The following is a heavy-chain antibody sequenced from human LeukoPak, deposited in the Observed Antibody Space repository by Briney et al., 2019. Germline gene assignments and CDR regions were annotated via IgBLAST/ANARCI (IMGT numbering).Heavy chain of an antibody. CDR3: ASESVNWFDP. CDR2: IYYSGST. J-gene: IGHJ5*02. V-gene: IGHV4-59*01. CDR1: GGSISSYY. Sequence: PSETLSLTCTVSGGSISSYYWSWIRQPPGEGLEWIGCIYYSGSTNYNPSLKSRVTISVDTSKNLFSLRLTSVTAADTAVYYCASESVNWFDPWGQGTLVTVSS.